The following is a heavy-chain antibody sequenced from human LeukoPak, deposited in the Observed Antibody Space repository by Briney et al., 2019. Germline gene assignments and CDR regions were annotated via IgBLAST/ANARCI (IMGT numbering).Heavy chain of an antibody. CDR2: INPNSGDT. CDR1: GYTFTGYY. CDR3: ARAYTIAASRRDMDV. V-gene: IGHV1-2*02. J-gene: IGHJ6*04. Sequence: ASVKVSCKASGYTFTGYYMHWVRQAPGQGLEWMGWINPNSGDTHHAQKFQGRVTMTRDTSINTAYMELSRLGSDDTAVYYCARAYTIAASRRDMDVWGKGTTVTVSS. D-gene: IGHD2-21*01.